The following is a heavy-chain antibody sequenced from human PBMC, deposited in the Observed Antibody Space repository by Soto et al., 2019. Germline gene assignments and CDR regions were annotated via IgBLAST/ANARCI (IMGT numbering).Heavy chain of an antibody. D-gene: IGHD5-18*01. CDR3: GGGGSDSPMAPGY. CDR1: GGSISSSS. V-gene: IGHV4-59*01. CDR2: IYNNGRT. Sequence: SETLSLTCTVSGGSISSSSWSWIRQPPGRGLEWIGYIYNNGRTDYNPSLKSRVTISVDTSKNHFSLKLSSVTPADTAVYYFGGGGSDSPMAPGYWGQGTLVTVSS. J-gene: IGHJ4*02.